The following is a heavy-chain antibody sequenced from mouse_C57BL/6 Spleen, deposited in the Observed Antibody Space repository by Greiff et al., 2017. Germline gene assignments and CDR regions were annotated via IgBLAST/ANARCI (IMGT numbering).Heavy chain of an antibody. CDR3: AVNYMAYYAMDY. V-gene: IGHV14-3*01. Sequence: EVQLQQSVAELVRPGASVKLSCTASGFNIKNTYMHWVKQRPEQGLEWIGRIDPANGNNKYAPQFQGMATITVATSSNTAYLQLSSRTSEDAAISYCAVNYMAYYAMDYWGQGTSVTVSS. CDR1: GFNIKNTY. D-gene: IGHD2-12*01. CDR2: IDPANGNN. J-gene: IGHJ4*01.